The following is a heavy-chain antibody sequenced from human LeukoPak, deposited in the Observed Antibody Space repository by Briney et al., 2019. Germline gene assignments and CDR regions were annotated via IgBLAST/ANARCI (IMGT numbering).Heavy chain of an antibody. J-gene: IGHJ4*02. CDR1: GFTFSSYG. CDR2: ITSSSTTI. CDR3: ARVRGSAWYHDY. D-gene: IGHD6-19*01. Sequence: GGSLRLSCAASGFTFSSYGMHWVRQAPGQGLEWVSYITSSSTTIYYADSVKGRFTISRDNAESSLYLQMNSLRAEDTAVYYCARVRGSAWYHDYWGQGTLVTVSS. V-gene: IGHV3-48*01.